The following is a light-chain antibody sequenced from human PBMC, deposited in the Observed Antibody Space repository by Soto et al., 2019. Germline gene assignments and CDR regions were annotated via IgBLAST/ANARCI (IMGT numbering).Light chain of an antibody. CDR2: APS. V-gene: IGKV1-39*01. CDR1: QSINAY. J-gene: IGKJ3*01. CDR3: QQSYETPFN. Sequence: DTQMTQSPSSLSASVGDTVTISCRASQSINAYLNWYQQKPGKAPKLLIFAPSTLQSGVPARFSGSGSGTDFTLTISSLQPQDCATYYCQQSYETPFNFGPGTKANI.